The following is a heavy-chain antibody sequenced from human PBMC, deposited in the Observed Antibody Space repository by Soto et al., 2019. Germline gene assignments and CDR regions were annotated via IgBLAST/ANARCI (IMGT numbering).Heavy chain of an antibody. D-gene: IGHD1-26*01. J-gene: IGHJ6*02. CDR2: VVGGGGST. CDR1: GFTFSTYA. V-gene: IGHV3-23*01. CDR3: AKSQQWGLPLSGGIDV. Sequence: VGSLRLSCGASGFTFSTYAMSWVRQAPGKGLEWVSAVVGGGGSTYYTDSVKGRFTISRDNSKNTLYLQMSSLRVEDTAVYYCAKSQQWGLPLSGGIDVWGQGTTVTVS.